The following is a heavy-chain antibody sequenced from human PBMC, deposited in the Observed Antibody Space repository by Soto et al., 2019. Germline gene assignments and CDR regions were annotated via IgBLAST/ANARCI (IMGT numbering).Heavy chain of an antibody. CDR1: GFTFSSYA. CDR2: ISYDGSNK. Sequence: GGSLRLSCAASGFTFSSYAMHWVRQAPGKGLEWVAVISYDGSNKYYADSVKGRFTISRDNSKNTLYLQMNSLRAEDTAVYYCARVGEDCSGGSCSPDYYYYYGMDVWGQGTTVTVSS. J-gene: IGHJ6*02. CDR3: ARVGEDCSGGSCSPDYYYYYGMDV. D-gene: IGHD2-15*01. V-gene: IGHV3-30-3*01.